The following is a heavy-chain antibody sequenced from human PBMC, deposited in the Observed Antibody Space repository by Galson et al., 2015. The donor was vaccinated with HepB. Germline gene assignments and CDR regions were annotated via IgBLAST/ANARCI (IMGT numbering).Heavy chain of an antibody. J-gene: IGHJ5*02. CDR1: GFTFSSYA. D-gene: IGHD3-10*01. CDR2: ISGSGGGS. CDR3: AKAGSGRNWFDP. V-gene: IGHV3-23*01. Sequence: SLRLSCAASGFTFSSYAMSWVRQAPGKGLEWVSAISGSGGGSYYADSVKGRFTTSRDNSKNTLYLQMNSLRAEDTAVYYCAKAGSGRNWFDPWGQGTLVIVSS.